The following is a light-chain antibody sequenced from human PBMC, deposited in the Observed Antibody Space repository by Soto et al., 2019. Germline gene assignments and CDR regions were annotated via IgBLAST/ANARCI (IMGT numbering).Light chain of an antibody. J-gene: IGKJ5*01. Sequence: EIVLTQSPATLSLSPGERATLSCRASQSVSSNLAWYQQKPGQAPRLLIYDASNRATGIPARFSGSGPGTDFTLTISRLEPEDFAVYYCQRGDTFGQGTRLEIK. CDR3: QRGDT. CDR1: QSVSSN. CDR2: DAS. V-gene: IGKV3-11*01.